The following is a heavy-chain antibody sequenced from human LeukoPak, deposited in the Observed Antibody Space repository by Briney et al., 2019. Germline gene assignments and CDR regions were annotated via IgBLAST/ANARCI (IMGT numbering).Heavy chain of an antibody. V-gene: IGHV4-59*01. D-gene: IGHD2/OR15-2a*01. Sequence: SETLSLTCTLSGGSISNYYWNWIRQPPGKGLDWIGYIYYSGSTKYNPSLKSRVTISVDTSKNQYSLRLSSVTAAYTAVYYCERDSGNFHFDYWGQGTPVTVSS. J-gene: IGHJ4*02. CDR2: IYYSGST. CDR3: ERDSGNFHFDY. CDR1: GGSISNYY.